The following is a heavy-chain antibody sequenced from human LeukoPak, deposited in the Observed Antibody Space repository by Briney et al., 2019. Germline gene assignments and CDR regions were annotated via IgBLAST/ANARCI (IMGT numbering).Heavy chain of an antibody. CDR3: ARRASIVATTLPRVYYMDV. Sequence: ASVKVSCKASGYTFTSYAMNWVRQAPGQGLEWMGWINTNTGNPTYAQGFTGRFVFSLDTSVSTAYLQISSLKAEDTAVYYCARRASIVATTLPRVYYMDVWGKGTTVTVSS. CDR1: GYTFTSYA. D-gene: IGHD5-12*01. CDR2: INTNTGNP. J-gene: IGHJ6*03. V-gene: IGHV7-4-1*02.